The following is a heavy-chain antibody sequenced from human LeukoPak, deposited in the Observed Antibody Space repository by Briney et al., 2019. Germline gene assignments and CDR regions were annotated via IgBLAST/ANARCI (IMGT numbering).Heavy chain of an antibody. CDR3: ARAKWYYDSSGYFY. D-gene: IGHD3-22*01. V-gene: IGHV1-18*01. CDR2: ISAYNGNT. Sequence: RASVKVSCKASGYTFTSYGISWVRQAPGQGLEWMGWISAYNGNTNYAQKLQGRVTMTTDTSTSTAYMELRSLRSDDTAVYYCARAKWYYDSSGYFYWGQGTLVTVSS. J-gene: IGHJ4*02. CDR1: GYTFTSYG.